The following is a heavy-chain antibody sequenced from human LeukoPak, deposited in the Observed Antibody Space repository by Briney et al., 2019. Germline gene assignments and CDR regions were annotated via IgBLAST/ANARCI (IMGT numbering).Heavy chain of an antibody. J-gene: IGHJ4*02. CDR2: IYYSGST. CDR1: GGSISSYY. V-gene: IGHV4-39*01. Sequence: PSETLSLTCTVSGGSISSYYWSWIRQPPGKGLEWIGSIYYSGSTYYNPSLKSRVTISVDTSKNQFSLKLSSVTAADTAVYYCARQLDSSSWPKTYYFDYWGQGTLVTVSS. D-gene: IGHD6-13*01. CDR3: ARQLDSSSWPKTYYFDY.